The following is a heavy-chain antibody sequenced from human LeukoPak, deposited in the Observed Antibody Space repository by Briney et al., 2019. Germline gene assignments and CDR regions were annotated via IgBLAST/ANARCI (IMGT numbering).Heavy chain of an antibody. V-gene: IGHV4-4*07. J-gene: IGHJ6*02. CDR1: GGSISSYY. D-gene: IGHD2-2*01. CDR3: ASGDFYSSTYGGDYYYYYGMDV. Sequence: SETLSLTCTVSGGSISSYYWSWIQQPAGKGLGWIGRIYTSGSTNYNPSLKSRVTMSVDTSKDQFSLKLSSVTAADTAVYYCASGDFYSSTYGGDYYYYYGMDVRGQGTTVTVSS. CDR2: IYTSGST.